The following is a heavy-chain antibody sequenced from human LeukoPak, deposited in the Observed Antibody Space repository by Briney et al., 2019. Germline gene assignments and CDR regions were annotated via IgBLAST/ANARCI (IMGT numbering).Heavy chain of an antibody. Sequence: GRSLRLSCAASGFTFSSYGMHWVRQAPGKGLEWVAFIRYDGSHKYYADSVKGRFTISRDNSKNTLYLQMNSLRAEDTAVYHCAKGGSGPRSGYNYMDVWGKGTTVTISS. CDR2: IRYDGSHK. CDR3: AKGGSGPRSGYNYMDV. J-gene: IGHJ6*03. D-gene: IGHD3-10*01. V-gene: IGHV3-30*02. CDR1: GFTFSSYG.